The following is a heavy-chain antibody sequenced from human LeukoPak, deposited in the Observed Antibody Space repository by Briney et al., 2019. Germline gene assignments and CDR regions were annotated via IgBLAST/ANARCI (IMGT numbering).Heavy chain of an antibody. D-gene: IGHD3-9*01. CDR2: INPSGGST. CDR3: ARDGRLRYFDWLIQGNWFDP. Sequence: ASVKVSCKASGCTFTSYYMHWVRQAPGQGLEWMGIINPSGGSTSYAQKFQGRVTMTRDTSTSTVYMELSSLRSEDTAVYYCARDGRLRYFDWLIQGNWFDPWGQGTLVTVSS. V-gene: IGHV1-46*01. CDR1: GCTFTSYY. J-gene: IGHJ5*02.